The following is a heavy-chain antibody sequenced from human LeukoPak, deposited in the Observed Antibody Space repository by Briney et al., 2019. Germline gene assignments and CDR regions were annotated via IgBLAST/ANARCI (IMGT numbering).Heavy chain of an antibody. Sequence: SETLSLTFSVYGYSISSGYYWGWLRQPPGKGVEWIGSIYHSRSTYYNPSLRRRDTRQVDTSKNQFSLKLGSVTAGGTAVYDCARLGLGSYSHLYFDYWGQGTLVTVSS. CDR3: ARLGLGSYSHLYFDY. CDR1: GYSISSGYY. V-gene: IGHV4-38-2*01. D-gene: IGHD3-10*01. J-gene: IGHJ4*02. CDR2: IYHSRST.